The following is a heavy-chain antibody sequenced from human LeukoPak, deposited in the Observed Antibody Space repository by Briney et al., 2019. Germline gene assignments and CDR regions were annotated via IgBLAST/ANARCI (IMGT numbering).Heavy chain of an antibody. CDR2: ISSSSSYI. D-gene: IGHD3-22*01. CDR3: ARDTMIVVDDAFDI. CDR1: GFTFSSYS. V-gene: IGHV3-21*01. J-gene: IGHJ3*02. Sequence: GGSLRLSCAASGFTFSSYSMNWVRQAPGKGLEWVSSISSSSSYIYYADSVKGRFTISRDNAKNSLYLQMNSQRAEDTAVYYCARDTMIVVDDAFDIWGQGTMVTVSS.